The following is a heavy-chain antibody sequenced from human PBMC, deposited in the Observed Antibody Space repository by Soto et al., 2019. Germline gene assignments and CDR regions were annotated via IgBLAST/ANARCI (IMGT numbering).Heavy chain of an antibody. CDR1: GFSLSTSGEG. V-gene: IGHV2-5*02. CDR2: IYWDDDK. CDR3: ARRHYYDFWSGYYDYYAP. J-gene: IGHJ5*02. Sequence: QITLKESGPTLVKPTQTLTLTCTFSGFSLSTSGEGVGWIRQPPGKALEWLALIYWDDDKRYSPSLESRLTITKDTSKNRVVLTMTNMDPVDTATYFCARRHYYDFWSGYYDYYAPWGHGTLVTVSS. D-gene: IGHD3-3*01.